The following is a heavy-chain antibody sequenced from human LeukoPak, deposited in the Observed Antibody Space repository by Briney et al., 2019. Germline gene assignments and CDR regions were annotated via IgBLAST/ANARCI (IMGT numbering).Heavy chain of an antibody. J-gene: IGHJ4*02. CDR3: SEGYFEPFDL. CDR2: LSYTGKT. D-gene: IGHD2/OR15-2a*01. CDR1: GASVSSSH. V-gene: IGHV4-59*02. Sequence: SETLSLTCAVSGASVSSSHWNSIRQLPGKGLEWMGCLSYTGKTDYNPSLTSRLTILLETSKNQVSLKLRSVTAADTAVYYCSEGYFEPFDLWGEGTVDTVSS.